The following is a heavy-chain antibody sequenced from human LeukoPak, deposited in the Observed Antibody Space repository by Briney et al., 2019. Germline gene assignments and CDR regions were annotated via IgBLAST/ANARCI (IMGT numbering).Heavy chain of an antibody. J-gene: IGHJ3*02. Sequence: GASVKVSCKASGYTFTGYYMHWVRQAPGQGLEWMGWINPNSGGTNYAQKFQGRVTMTRDTSISTAYMELSRLRSDDTAVYYCARDLTVVTPDAFDIWGQGTMVTVSS. CDR2: INPNSGGT. V-gene: IGHV1-2*02. CDR1: GYTFTGYY. CDR3: ARDLTVVTPDAFDI. D-gene: IGHD4-23*01.